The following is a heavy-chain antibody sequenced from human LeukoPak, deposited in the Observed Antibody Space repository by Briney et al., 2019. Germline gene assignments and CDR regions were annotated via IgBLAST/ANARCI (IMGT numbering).Heavy chain of an antibody. CDR3: ARGRALFD. CDR2: INNSGSS. D-gene: IGHD2-21*01. V-gene: IGHV4-34*01. CDR1: SGSFSGYY. J-gene: IGHJ4*02. Sequence: PSETLSLTCAVYSGSFSGYYWNWIRQPPGKGLEWIGEINNSGSSNYNPSLKSRVTISLDTSKNQFSLRLTSVTAADTAVYYCARGRALFDWGQGTLVTVSS.